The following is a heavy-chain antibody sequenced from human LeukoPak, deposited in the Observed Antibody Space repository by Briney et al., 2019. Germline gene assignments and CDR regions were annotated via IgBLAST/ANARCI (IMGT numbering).Heavy chain of an antibody. CDR1: GFTFSSYG. V-gene: IGHV3-33*01. D-gene: IGHD1-26*01. CDR2: IWYDGSDK. Sequence: GRSLRLSCAASGFTFSSYGMHWVRQAPGKGLEWVAVIWYDGSDKYYADSVKGRFTISRDNSKNTLYLQLNSLRAEDTAVYYCARDRLTSGSYFFDYWGQGTLVTVSS. CDR3: ARDRLTSGSYFFDY. J-gene: IGHJ4*02.